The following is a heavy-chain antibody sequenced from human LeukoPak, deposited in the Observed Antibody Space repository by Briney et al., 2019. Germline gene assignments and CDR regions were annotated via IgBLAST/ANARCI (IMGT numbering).Heavy chain of an antibody. J-gene: IGHJ4*02. Sequence: GGSLRLSCEASGFTFSSNYMSWVRQAPGKGLEWVSVIYSGGSTYYADSVKGRFTISRDNSKNTLYLQMNSLRAEDTAVYYCATQLGISAFDYWGQGTLVTVSS. CDR2: IYSGGST. CDR3: ATQLGISAFDY. D-gene: IGHD7-27*01. CDR1: GFTFSSNY. V-gene: IGHV3-53*01.